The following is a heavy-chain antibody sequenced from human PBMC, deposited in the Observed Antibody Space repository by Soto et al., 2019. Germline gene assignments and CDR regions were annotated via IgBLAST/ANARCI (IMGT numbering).Heavy chain of an antibody. CDR3: ARPRSMSSSGFDI. J-gene: IGHJ3*02. CDR1: GFTFSSHW. D-gene: IGHD6-6*01. V-gene: IGHV3-74*01. CDR2: INMDGSIP. Sequence: EVQLVESGGGLVQPGGSLRLSCAASGFTFSSHWIHWVRQAPGQGLVGGSRINMDGSIPDYADSVKGRFTISRDNGKNTLYLQMNSLRAEDTAVYYCARPRSMSSSGFDIWGQGTMVTVSS.